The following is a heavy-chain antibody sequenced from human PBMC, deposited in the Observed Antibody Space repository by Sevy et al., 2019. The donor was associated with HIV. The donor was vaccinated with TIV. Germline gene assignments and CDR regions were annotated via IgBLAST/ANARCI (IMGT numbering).Heavy chain of an antibody. CDR1: GFTFSNYA. CDR2: ITGSSTTI. Sequence: GGSLRLSCAASGFTFSNYALTWVRQAPGKGLDWVSSITGSSTTIYYTDSVKGRFTVSRDNSNNKLYLHINSPRAEDTAVYYCARDGLYGGNFEYFQHWGQGTLVTVSS. V-gene: IGHV3-23*01. CDR3: ARDGLYGGNFEYFQH. D-gene: IGHD4-17*01. J-gene: IGHJ1*01.